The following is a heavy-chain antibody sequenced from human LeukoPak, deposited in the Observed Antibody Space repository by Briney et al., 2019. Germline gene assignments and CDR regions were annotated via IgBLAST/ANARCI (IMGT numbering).Heavy chain of an antibody. V-gene: IGHV3-23*01. J-gene: IGHJ4*02. CDR2: ISGSGGST. CDR1: GFTFSSYA. D-gene: IGHD3-22*01. Sequence: PGGSLRLSCAASGFTFSSYAMSWVRQAPGKGLEWVSAISGSGGSTYYADSVKGRFTISRDNSKNTLYLQMNSLRAEDTAVYYCAKDRYYYDSSGYSDYWGQGALGPVSS. CDR3: AKDRYYYDSSGYSDY.